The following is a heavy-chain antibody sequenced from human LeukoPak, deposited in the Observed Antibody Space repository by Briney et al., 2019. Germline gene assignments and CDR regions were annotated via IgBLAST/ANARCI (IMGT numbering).Heavy chain of an antibody. Sequence: ASVKVSCTASGYTFTGYYMHWVRQAPGQGLEWMGRINPNSGGTNYAQKFQGRVTMTRDTSISTAYRELSRLRSDDTAVYYCARVTTSRGAALYYWGQGTLVTVSS. CDR1: GYTFTGYY. CDR3: ARVTTSRGAALYY. D-gene: IGHD6-6*01. CDR2: INPNSGGT. J-gene: IGHJ4*02. V-gene: IGHV1-2*06.